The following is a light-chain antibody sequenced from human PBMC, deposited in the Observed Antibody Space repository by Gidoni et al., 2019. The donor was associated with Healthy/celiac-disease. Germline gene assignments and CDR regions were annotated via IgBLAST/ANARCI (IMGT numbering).Light chain of an antibody. J-gene: IGKJ2*01. Sequence: PGERVTLSCRASQSVSSSYLTWYQPKPGQAPRLLIYGASTRATSIPARFSGSGSGPDFTLTIRSLQLEDFAVYYCQQDYNLGPFGQGTQLEIK. CDR2: GAS. CDR3: QQDYNLGP. CDR1: QSVSSSY. V-gene: IGKV3D-7*01.